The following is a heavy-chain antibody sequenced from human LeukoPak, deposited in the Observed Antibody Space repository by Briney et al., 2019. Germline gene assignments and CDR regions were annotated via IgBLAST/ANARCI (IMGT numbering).Heavy chain of an antibody. Sequence: GESLKISCKGSGYSFTSYWIGWVRQMPGKGLEWMGIIYPGDSDTRYSPSFQGQVTISADKSISTAYLQWSSLKASDTAMYYCARGKGGYYDSSGYYMAYYWGQGTLVTVSS. J-gene: IGHJ4*02. V-gene: IGHV5-51*01. CDR2: IYPGDSDT. D-gene: IGHD3-22*01. CDR1: GYSFTSYW. CDR3: ARGKGGYYDSSGYYMAYY.